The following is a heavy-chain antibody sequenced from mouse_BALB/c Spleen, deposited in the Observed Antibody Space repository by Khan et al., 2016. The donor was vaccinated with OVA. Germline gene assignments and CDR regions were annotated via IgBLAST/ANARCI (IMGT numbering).Heavy chain of an antibody. J-gene: IGHJ3*01. CDR1: GFSLTSYG. D-gene: IGHD2-4*01. CDR3: ARNYDYDEGLAY. CDR2: ICSGGSI. V-gene: IGHV2-2*02. Sequence: QVQLKESGPGLVQPSQSLSITCTVSGFSLTSYGVHWVRQSPGKGLEWLGVICSGGSIDYSAAFISRLSISKDNSKSQVFFKMNSLQANDTAIYYCARNYDYDEGLAYWGQGTLVTVSA.